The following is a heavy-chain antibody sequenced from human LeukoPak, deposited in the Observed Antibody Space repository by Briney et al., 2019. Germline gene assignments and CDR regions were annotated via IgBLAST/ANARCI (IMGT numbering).Heavy chain of an antibody. Sequence: GGSLRLSCAASGFTFNNYGMHWVRQAPGKGLEWVAVISYDGSNKYYADSVKGRFTISRDNSKNTLYLQMNSLRAEDTAVYYCARDRRDYYGSGTYRDPYYYMDVWGKGTTVIISS. D-gene: IGHD3-10*01. J-gene: IGHJ6*03. CDR1: GFTFNNYG. V-gene: IGHV3-30*03. CDR3: ARDRRDYYGSGTYRDPYYYMDV. CDR2: ISYDGSNK.